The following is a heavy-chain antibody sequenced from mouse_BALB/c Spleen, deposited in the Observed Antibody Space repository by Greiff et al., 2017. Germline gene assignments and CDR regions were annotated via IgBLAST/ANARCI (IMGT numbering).Heavy chain of an antibody. Sequence: QVQLQQSGAELMKPGASVKISCKATGYTFSSYWIEWVKQRPGHGLEWIGEILPGSGSTNYNEKFKGKATFTADTSSNTAYMQLSSLTSEDSAVYYCARSVRRDYYAMDYWGQGTSVTVSS. D-gene: IGHD2-14*01. CDR3: ARSVRRDYYAMDY. CDR1: GYTFSSYW. V-gene: IGHV1-9*01. CDR2: ILPGSGST. J-gene: IGHJ4*01.